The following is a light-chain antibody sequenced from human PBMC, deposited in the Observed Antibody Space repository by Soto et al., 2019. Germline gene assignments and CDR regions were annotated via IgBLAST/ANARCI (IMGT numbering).Light chain of an antibody. J-gene: IGKJ1*01. CDR3: QQRSNWPRT. CDR1: QSVGNY. V-gene: IGKV3-11*01. Sequence: EIMLTQSPATLSLSPGERATLSCRASQSVGNYLGWYQQKPGQAPRLLIYDASERAIGIPDRFSGSGSGTDFTLNIIRLEPEDFAFYYCQQRSNWPRTFGQGTKVEIK. CDR2: DAS.